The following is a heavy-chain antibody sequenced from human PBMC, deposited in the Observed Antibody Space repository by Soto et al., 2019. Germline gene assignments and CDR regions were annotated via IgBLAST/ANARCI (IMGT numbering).Heavy chain of an antibody. V-gene: IGHV3-11*01. Sequence: LRLSCAASGFTFSDCYMGWIRDAPGKGLDWLSYIRSSGTTLSYAESVKGRFTISRDNAKNSLYLQMNSLRADDTAVYYCARAGTFVAYGMDVWGQGTTVTVSS. CDR1: GFTFSDCY. CDR2: IRSSGTTL. J-gene: IGHJ6*02. CDR3: ARAGTFVAYGMDV. D-gene: IGHD5-12*01.